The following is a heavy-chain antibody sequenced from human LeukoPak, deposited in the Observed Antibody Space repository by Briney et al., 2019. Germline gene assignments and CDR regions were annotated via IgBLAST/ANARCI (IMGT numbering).Heavy chain of an antibody. D-gene: IGHD4-17*01. CDR2: INHSGST. CDR1: GGSISSYY. CDR3: AREDGYGDYVDAFDI. J-gene: IGHJ3*02. Sequence: SETLSLTCTVSGGSISSYYWSWIRQPPGKGLEWIGEINHSGSTNYNPSLKSRVTISVDTSKNQFSLKQSSVTAADTAVYYCAREDGYGDYVDAFDIWGQGTMVTVSS. V-gene: IGHV4-34*01.